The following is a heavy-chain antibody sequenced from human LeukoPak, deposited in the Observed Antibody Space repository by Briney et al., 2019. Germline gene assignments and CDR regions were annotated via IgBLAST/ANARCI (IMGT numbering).Heavy chain of an antibody. V-gene: IGHV4-59*08. D-gene: IGHD6-13*01. Sequence: SETLSLTCTVSGGSISSYYWSWIRQPPGKGLEWIGYIYYSGSTNYNPSLKSRVTISVDTSKNQFSLKLSSVTAADTAVYYCARQIARYFDYWGQATLVTVSS. J-gene: IGHJ4*02. CDR3: ARQIARYFDY. CDR1: GGSISSYY. CDR2: IYYSGST.